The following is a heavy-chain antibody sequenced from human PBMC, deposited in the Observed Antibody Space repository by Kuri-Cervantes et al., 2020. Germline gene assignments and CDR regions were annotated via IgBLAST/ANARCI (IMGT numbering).Heavy chain of an antibody. D-gene: IGHD3-10*01. V-gene: IGHV1-69*13. Sequence: SVKVSCKASGYTFTGYYMHWVRQAPGQGLEWMGGIIPIFGTANYAQKFQGRVTITADESTSTVYMELSSLRSEDTAVYYCARASLGGYYFDYWGQGTLVTVSS. CDR1: GYTFTGYY. J-gene: IGHJ4*02. CDR3: ARASLGGYYFDY. CDR2: IIPIFGTA.